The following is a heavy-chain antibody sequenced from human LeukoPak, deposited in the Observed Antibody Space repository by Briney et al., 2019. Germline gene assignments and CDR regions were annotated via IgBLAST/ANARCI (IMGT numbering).Heavy chain of an antibody. CDR3: ARARGPFGVVIYYYYYMDV. J-gene: IGHJ6*03. Sequence: SKISSRTCAVNGGSCSGYYWSWIRHTQGKGLEWIGEINHSGSTNYNPSLKSRVTISVDTSKNQFSLKLSSVTAADTAVYYCARARGPFGVVIYYYYYMDVWGKGTTVTVSS. V-gene: IGHV4-34*01. CDR2: INHSGST. CDR1: GGSCSGYY. D-gene: IGHD3-3*01.